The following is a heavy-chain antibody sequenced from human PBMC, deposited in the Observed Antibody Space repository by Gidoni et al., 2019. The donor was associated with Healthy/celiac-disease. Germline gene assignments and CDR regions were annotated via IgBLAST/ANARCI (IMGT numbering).Heavy chain of an antibody. J-gene: IGHJ3*02. Sequence: QVQLQESGPGLVKPSETLSLTCTVSGGSISSYYWSWIRQPPGKGLEWIGYIYYSGSTNYNPFLKSRVTISVDTSKNQFSLKLSSVTAADTAVYYCAKHYSRGYCSSTSCYRFAFDIWGQGTMVTVSS. CDR3: AKHYSRGYCSSTSCYRFAFDI. D-gene: IGHD2-2*02. V-gene: IGHV4-59*01. CDR1: GGSISSYY. CDR2: IYYSGST.